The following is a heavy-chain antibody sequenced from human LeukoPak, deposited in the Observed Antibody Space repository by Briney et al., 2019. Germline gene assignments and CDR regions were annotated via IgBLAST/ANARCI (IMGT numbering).Heavy chain of an antibody. Sequence: GGSLRLSCAASGFIVSSNTMSWVRQAPGKGLEWVTVIYNDADTYYAGSVKGRFTVSRDNSKNTLYLQMNSLRVEDTAVYYCAKDPTGTSAFDVWGQGTMVTVSS. V-gene: IGHV3-53*05. CDR3: AKDPTGTSAFDV. J-gene: IGHJ3*01. D-gene: IGHD1-1*01. CDR2: IYNDADT. CDR1: GFIVSSNT.